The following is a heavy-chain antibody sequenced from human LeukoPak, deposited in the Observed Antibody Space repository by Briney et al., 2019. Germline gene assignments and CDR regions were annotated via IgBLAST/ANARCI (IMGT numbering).Heavy chain of an antibody. D-gene: IGHD6-13*01. V-gene: IGHV3-30*18. J-gene: IGHJ4*02. CDR1: GFIFSSYG. CDR3: ANYRQSITAAGNSREFADY. CDR2: ISFDGSNK. Sequence: GGSLRVSCAASGFIFSSYGMHWVRQAPGKGLEWVALISFDGSNKHYADSVRGRFTISRDNSKNTLYLQMNSLRAEDTAVYYCANYRQSITAAGNSREFADYWGQGTLVTVSS.